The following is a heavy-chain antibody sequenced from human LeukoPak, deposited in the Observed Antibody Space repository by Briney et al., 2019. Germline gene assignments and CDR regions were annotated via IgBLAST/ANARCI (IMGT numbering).Heavy chain of an antibody. V-gene: IGHV1-69-2*01. CDR3: ATGGIAAAGTGNWFDP. Sequence: ASVKVSCKVSGYTFTDYYMHWVQQAPGKGLEWMGLVDPEDGETIYAGKFQGRVTITADTSTDTAYMELSSLRSEDTAVYYCATGGIAAAGTGNWFDPWGQGTLVTVSS. J-gene: IGHJ5*02. CDR1: GYTFTDYY. CDR2: VDPEDGET. D-gene: IGHD6-13*01.